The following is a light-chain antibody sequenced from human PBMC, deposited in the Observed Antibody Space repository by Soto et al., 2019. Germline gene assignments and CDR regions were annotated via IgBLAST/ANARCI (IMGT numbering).Light chain of an antibody. CDR3: NSYAGSNNYVV. CDR1: SSDVGGYNY. CDR2: EVS. J-gene: IGLJ2*01. V-gene: IGLV2-8*01. Sequence: QSALTQPPSASGSPGQSVIISCTGTSSDVGGYNYISWYQQHPGRAPKLMIYEVSKRPSGVPDRFSGSKSGNTASLTVSGLQAEDEADYYCNSYAGSNNYVVFGGGTKLTVL.